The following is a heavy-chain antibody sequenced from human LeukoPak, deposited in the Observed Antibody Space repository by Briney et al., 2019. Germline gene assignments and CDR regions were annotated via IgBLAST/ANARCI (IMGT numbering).Heavy chain of an antibody. CDR2: ISSDGSKN. CDR3: VKGLVQTTMSYSVDY. Sequence: PGGSLRLSCAGSGFIFSNYAMHWVRQTPGKGLEWVALISSDGSKNIYADPVKGRFTVSRDNSKNTLYLQMNSLRAEDTAVYYCVKGLVQTTMSYSVDYWGQGALVTVSS. J-gene: IGHJ4*02. V-gene: IGHV3-30*18. CDR1: GFIFSNYA. D-gene: IGHD1-1*01.